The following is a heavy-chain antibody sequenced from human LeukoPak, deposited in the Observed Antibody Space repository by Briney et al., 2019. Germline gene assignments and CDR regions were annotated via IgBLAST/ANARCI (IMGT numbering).Heavy chain of an antibody. CDR1: GGSISSHY. Sequence: SGTLSLTCTVSGGSISSHYWSWIRQPPGKGLEWIGAIYYSGSTNYNPSLKSRVTISLDTSKNQFSLRLSSVTAADTAVYYCARDDSSGYSTLGYWGQGTLVTVSS. CDR3: ARDDSSGYSTLGY. V-gene: IGHV4-59*11. CDR2: IYYSGST. J-gene: IGHJ4*02. D-gene: IGHD3-22*01.